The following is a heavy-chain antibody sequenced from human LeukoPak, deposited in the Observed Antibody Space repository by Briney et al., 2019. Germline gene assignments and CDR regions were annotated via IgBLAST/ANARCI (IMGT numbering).Heavy chain of an antibody. CDR3: AKDYRDFDY. CDR1: GFTFSTYA. J-gene: IGHJ4*02. CDR2: ISGSGAST. Sequence: GGSLRLSCAASGFTFSTYAMNWVRQAPGKGLEWVSGISGSGASTYYADSVKGRFTISRDNSKNTLYLQMNSLRAEDTAVYYCAKDYRDFDYWGQGTLVTVSS. V-gene: IGHV3-23*01.